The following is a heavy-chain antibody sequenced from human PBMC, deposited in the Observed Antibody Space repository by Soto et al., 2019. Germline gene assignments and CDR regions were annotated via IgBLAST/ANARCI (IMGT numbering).Heavy chain of an antibody. V-gene: IGHV1-69*13. CDR3: AREVIAVAGPFDY. J-gene: IGHJ4*02. Sequence: SVKVSCKASGGTFSSYAISWVRQAPGQGLEWMGGIIPIFGTANYAQKFQGRVTITADESTSTAYMELSSLRSEDTAVYYCAREVIAVAGPFDYWGQGTLVTVSS. CDR2: IIPIFGTA. CDR1: GGTFSSYA. D-gene: IGHD6-19*01.